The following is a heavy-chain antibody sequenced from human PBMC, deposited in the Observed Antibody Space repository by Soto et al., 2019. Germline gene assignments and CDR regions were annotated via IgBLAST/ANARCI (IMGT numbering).Heavy chain of an antibody. Sequence: GGCLRCPCAPAEFTFSTYWMNWVPQAPGKGLEWVANIKQDGSDKNYVDSVKGRFTISRDNAKNSLFLQMNSLRAEDRAVYYCAGSSGWIHSHWGQGTQVTVAS. CDR3: AGSSGWIHSH. CDR2: IKQDGSDK. J-gene: IGHJ4*02. D-gene: IGHD6-6*01. V-gene: IGHV3-7*03. CDR1: EFTFSTYW.